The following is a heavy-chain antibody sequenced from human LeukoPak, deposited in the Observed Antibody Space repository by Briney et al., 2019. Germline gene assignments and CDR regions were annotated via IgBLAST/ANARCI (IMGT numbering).Heavy chain of an antibody. Sequence: GSLRLSCAASGFSFSDYHMSWIRQAPGKGLEWLSYISSSGGSISYADSVKGRFAISRDNAKNSLFLHMNSLRAEDTAVYYCARDIRGYSYGEDYWGQGTLVTVSS. V-gene: IGHV3-11*04. D-gene: IGHD5-18*01. J-gene: IGHJ4*02. CDR3: ARDIRGYSYGEDY. CDR2: ISSSGGSI. CDR1: GFSFSDYH.